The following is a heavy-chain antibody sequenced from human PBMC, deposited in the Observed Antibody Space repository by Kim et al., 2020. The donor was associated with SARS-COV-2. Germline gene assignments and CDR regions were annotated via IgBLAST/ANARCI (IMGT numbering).Heavy chain of an antibody. CDR1: GLNFADYA. CDR3: TSGPYYYDSAAYYHDY. J-gene: IGHJ4*02. Sequence: GGSLRLSCTTSGLNFADYAMSWFRQAPGKGLEWVAFIRSKRYDETTEYAASVKGRFIISRDDSKRIAYLQMNGQKTEDTAVYYCTSGPYYYDSAAYYHDYWGQGTLVTVSS. CDR2: IRSKRYDETT. D-gene: IGHD3-22*01. V-gene: IGHV3-49*03.